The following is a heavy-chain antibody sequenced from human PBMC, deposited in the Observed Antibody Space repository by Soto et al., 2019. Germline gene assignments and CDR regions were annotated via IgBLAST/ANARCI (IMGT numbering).Heavy chain of an antibody. D-gene: IGHD1-26*01. CDR1: GGSISSGGYS. J-gene: IGHJ4*02. CDR2: IYHSGST. V-gene: IGHV4-30-2*01. Sequence: TLSLTCAVAGGSISSGGYSWSWIRQPPGKGLEWIGYIYHSGSTYYNPSLKSRVTISVDRSKNQFSLKLSSVTAADTAVYYCARGRGSYGYYFDYWGQGTLVTGSS. CDR3: ARGRGSYGYYFDY.